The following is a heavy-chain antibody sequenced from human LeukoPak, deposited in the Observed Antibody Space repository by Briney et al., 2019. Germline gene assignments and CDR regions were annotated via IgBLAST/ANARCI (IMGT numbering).Heavy chain of an antibody. CDR3: ARDPYDYGYYGMDV. J-gene: IGHJ6*02. CDR2: INPNSGGT. D-gene: IGHD3-16*01. V-gene: IGHV1-2*02. Sequence: GASVKVSCKASGYTFTGYYMHWVRQAPGQGLEWMGWINPNSGGTNYAQKFQGRVTMTRDTSISTAYMELSRLRSDDTAVYYCARDPYDYGYYGMDVWGQGTTVTVSS. CDR1: GYTFTGYY.